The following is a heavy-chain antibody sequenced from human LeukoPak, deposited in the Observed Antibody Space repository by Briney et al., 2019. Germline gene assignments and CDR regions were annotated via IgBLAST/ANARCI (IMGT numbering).Heavy chain of an antibody. D-gene: IGHD2-21*01. CDR1: GFTFSSYS. CDR3: ERDGGEGGAFNI. V-gene: IGHV3-21*01. Sequence: GGSLRLSCAASGFTFSSYSMNWVRQAPGKGLEWVSSISSSSSYIYYADSVKGRFTISRDNAKNSLYLQMNSLRAEDTAVYYCERDGGEGGAFNIWGQGTMVTVSS. CDR2: ISSSSSYI. J-gene: IGHJ3*02.